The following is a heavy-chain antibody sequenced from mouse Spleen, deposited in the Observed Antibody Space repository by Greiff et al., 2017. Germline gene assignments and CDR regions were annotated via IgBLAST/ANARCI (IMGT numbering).Heavy chain of an antibody. V-gene: IGHV1-39*01. CDR1: GYSFTGYN. CDR2: IDPYYGGT. Sequence: EVQLVESGPELEKPGASVKISCKASGYSFTGYNMNWVKQSNGKSLEWIGNIDPYYGGTSYNQKFKGKATLTVDKSSSTAYMQLKSLTSEDSAVYYCARDYYGSSYHAMDYWGQGTSVTVSS. D-gene: IGHD1-1*01. CDR3: ARDYYGSSYHAMDY. J-gene: IGHJ4*01.